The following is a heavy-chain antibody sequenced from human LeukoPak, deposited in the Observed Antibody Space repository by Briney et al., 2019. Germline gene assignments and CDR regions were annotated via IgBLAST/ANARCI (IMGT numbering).Heavy chain of an antibody. J-gene: IGHJ4*02. Sequence: SETLSLTCTVSGGSISSYYWSWIRQPPGKGLEWIGYIYYSGSTNYNPSLKSRVTISVDTSKNQFSLKLSSVTAADTAVYYCARDMGIEGNPDFGYWGQGTLVTVSS. V-gene: IGHV4-59*01. CDR3: ARDMGIEGNPDFGY. CDR1: GGSISSYY. CDR2: IYYSGST. D-gene: IGHD7-27*01.